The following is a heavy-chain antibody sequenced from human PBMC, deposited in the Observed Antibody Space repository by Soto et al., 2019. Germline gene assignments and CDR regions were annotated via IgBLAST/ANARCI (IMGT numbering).Heavy chain of an antibody. CDR1: GGTFSSYA. Sequence: QVQLVQSGAEVKKPGSSVKVSYKASGGTFSSYAISWVRQAPGQGLEWMGGIIPIFGTANYAQKFQGRITITEDKSTSTVYMGLSSLRSEDTAVYYCARADSSGWYARFWGQGTLVTVSS. CDR3: ARADSSGWYARF. V-gene: IGHV1-69*06. CDR2: IIPIFGTA. D-gene: IGHD6-19*01. J-gene: IGHJ4*02.